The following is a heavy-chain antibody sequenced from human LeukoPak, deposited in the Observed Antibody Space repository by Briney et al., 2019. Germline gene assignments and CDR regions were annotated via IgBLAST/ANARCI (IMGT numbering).Heavy chain of an antibody. D-gene: IGHD5-18*01. Sequence: PGGSLRLSRAASGFTFSSYGMHWVRQAPGKGLEWVAVISYDGSNKYYADSVKGRFTISRDNSKNMLYLQMNSLRAEDTAVYYCAKDGLWLLDYWGQGTLVTVSS. CDR3: AKDGLWLLDY. J-gene: IGHJ4*02. CDR2: ISYDGSNK. V-gene: IGHV3-30*18. CDR1: GFTFSSYG.